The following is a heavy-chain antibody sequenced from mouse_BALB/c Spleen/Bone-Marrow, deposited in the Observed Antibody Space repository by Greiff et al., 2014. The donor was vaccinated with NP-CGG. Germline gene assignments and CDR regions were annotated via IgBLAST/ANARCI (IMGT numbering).Heavy chain of an antibody. Sequence: VKLMESGAEVVKPGASVKVSCKASGYTFTNYWMQWLKQRPGQGLEWIGEIEPSDSYTNYNQDFKGKATLTVDKSSSTAYMQLSSLTSEDSAVYYCARGRTTVVSDYWGQGTSLTVSS. V-gene: IGHV1-69*02. J-gene: IGHJ2*02. D-gene: IGHD1-1*01. CDR3: ARGRTTVVSDY. CDR1: GYTFTNYW. CDR2: IEPSDSYT.